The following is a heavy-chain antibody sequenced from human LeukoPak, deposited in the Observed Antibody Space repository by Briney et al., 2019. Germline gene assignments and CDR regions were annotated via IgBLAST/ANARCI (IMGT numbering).Heavy chain of an antibody. CDR2: ISGGGDNT. D-gene: IGHD6-13*01. CDR1: GFIFSSYA. Sequence: GGSLRLSCAASGFIFSSYAMSWVRQAPGKGLEWVSAISGGGDNTYYADSVKGRFTISRDNSKNTLYLQMNSLRAEDTAVYYCAKDREQLGLGYFDYWGQGTLVTVSS. CDR3: AKDREQLGLGYFDY. J-gene: IGHJ4*02. V-gene: IGHV3-23*01.